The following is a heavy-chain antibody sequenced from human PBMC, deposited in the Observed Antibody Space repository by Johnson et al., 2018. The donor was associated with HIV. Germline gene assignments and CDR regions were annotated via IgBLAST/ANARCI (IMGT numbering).Heavy chain of an antibody. CDR1: GFTFSNYA. CDR3: TVRISMILALTRRDQDI. J-gene: IGHJ3*02. Sequence: EVQLVESGGGVVQPGRSLRLSCAASGFTFSNYAMNWVRQAPGKGLEWIGRIKSITDGGTTDYAAPVKGGFTISRDDSKNTLYLQMNSLKTEDSAVYYCTVRISMILALTRRDQDIWGQGTMVTVSS. V-gene: IGHV3-15*01. D-gene: IGHD3-22*01. CDR2: IKSITDGGTT.